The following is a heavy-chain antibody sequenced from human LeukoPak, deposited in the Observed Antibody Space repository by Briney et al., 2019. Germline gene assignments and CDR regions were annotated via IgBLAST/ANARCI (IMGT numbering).Heavy chain of an antibody. D-gene: IGHD2-15*01. CDR1: GFSFSSSA. CDR2: IHYDGNNK. Sequence: PGGSLRLSCAASGFSFSSSAMHWVRQAPGKGLDWVAFIHYDGNNKYYADSVKGRFTISRDNSKNTLYLQMNSLRAEDTAVYYCAKTLVAARDYDAFDIWGQGTMVTVSS. J-gene: IGHJ3*02. CDR3: AKTLVAARDYDAFDI. V-gene: IGHV3-30*02.